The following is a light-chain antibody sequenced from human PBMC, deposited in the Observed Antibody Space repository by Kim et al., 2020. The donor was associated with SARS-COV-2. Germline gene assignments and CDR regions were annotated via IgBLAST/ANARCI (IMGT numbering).Light chain of an antibody. J-gene: IGKJ2*01. V-gene: IGKV3-15*01. CDR1: QSVSSN. CDR2: GAS. CDR3: QQYNNWPRDT. Sequence: VSPGERATLSGRASQSVSSNLAWYQQKPGQAPRLLIYGASTRATGIPARFSGSGSGTEFTLTISSLQSEDFAVYYCQQYNNWPRDTFGQGTKLEI.